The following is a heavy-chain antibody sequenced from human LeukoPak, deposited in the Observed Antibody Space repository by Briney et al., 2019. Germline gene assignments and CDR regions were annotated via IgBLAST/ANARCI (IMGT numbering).Heavy chain of an antibody. CDR2: INHSGST. J-gene: IGHJ4*02. CDR3: ARVGGGSCYDY. V-gene: IGHV4-34*01. Sequence: PSETLSLTCAVYGGSFSGYYWSWIRQPPGKGLEWIGEINHSGSTNYNSSVKSRVTISVDTSKNQFSLKLSSVAAADTSVYYCARVGGGSCYDYWGQGTLVTVSS. D-gene: IGHD2-15*01. CDR1: GGSFSGYY.